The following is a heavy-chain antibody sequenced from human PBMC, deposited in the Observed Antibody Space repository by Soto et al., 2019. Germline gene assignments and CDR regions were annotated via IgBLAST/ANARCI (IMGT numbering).Heavy chain of an antibody. J-gene: IGHJ4*02. CDR3: ATGPGDCGSSDCWSGSLSYHVDY. V-gene: IGHV4-31*03. D-gene: IGHD2-15*01. Sequence: QVQLQESGPGLVKPSQTLSLTCTVSGGSISRGGYYWSWVRQHPGKGLEWIGYIHDSGNIYYNPSLKSRVAMSMDTSKTQFSLELSSVTAADTAVYYCATGPGDCGSSDCWSGSLSYHVDYWGQGALVTVSS. CDR2: IHDSGNI. CDR1: GGSISRGGYY.